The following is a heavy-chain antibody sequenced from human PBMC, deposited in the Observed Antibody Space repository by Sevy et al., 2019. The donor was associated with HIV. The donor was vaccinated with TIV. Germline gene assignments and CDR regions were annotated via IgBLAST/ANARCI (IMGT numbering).Heavy chain of an antibody. D-gene: IGHD3-9*01. V-gene: IGHV2-5*01. CDR3: AHSIRHFDWFLDY. Sequence: SGPTLGKPTQTLTLTCTFSGFSLSTDGVGVGWIRQPPGKALEGLSLLCWNADKRYRQLLKSRLTITKDTSKNQVVLRMTNMDPLDTATYYCAHSIRHFDWFLDYWGQGTLVTVSS. CDR1: GFSLSTDGVG. J-gene: IGHJ4*02. CDR2: LCWNADK.